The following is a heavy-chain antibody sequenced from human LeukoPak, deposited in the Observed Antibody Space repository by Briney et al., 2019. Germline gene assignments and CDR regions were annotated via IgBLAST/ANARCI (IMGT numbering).Heavy chain of an antibody. V-gene: IGHV4-31*03. Sequence: SQTLSLTCTVSGGSISSGVYFWSWIRQHPGKGLEWIGYIDYSGSTYYNPSLKSRGSISVDTSKNQFPLNLRSVTAADTAVYYCARDGGPTRFDYWGQGTLVTVSS. D-gene: IGHD3-3*01. J-gene: IGHJ4*02. CDR2: IDYSGST. CDR1: GGSISSGVYF. CDR3: ARDGGPTRFDY.